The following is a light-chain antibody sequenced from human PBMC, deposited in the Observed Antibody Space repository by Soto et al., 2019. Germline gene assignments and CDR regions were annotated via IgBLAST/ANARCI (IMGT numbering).Light chain of an antibody. J-gene: IGKJ1*01. CDR3: QQYYSYPRT. V-gene: IGKV1-8*01. CDR1: QGISIY. Sequence: AIRMTQSPSSLSASTGDRVTITCRASQGISIYLAWYQQKPGKAPKLLIYAASTLQSGVPSRFSGSGSGTDFTLTISCLQSEDFATYYCQQYYSYPRTFGQGTKVDIK. CDR2: AAS.